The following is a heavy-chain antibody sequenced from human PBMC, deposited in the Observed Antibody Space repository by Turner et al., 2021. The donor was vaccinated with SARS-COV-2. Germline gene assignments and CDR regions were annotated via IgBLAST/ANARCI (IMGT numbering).Heavy chain of an antibody. Sequence: QVQLVQSGAEVKKPGASVKVSCKTSGYTFTDSYIHWVRQPPGQGLESMGWIKPKDGGTSYAEKYRGRLTMTSDTSSSTVYMELSSLRSDDTAIYYCAKLSTSWGRGTRVTVSA. D-gene: IGHD2-15*01. CDR3: AKLSTS. V-gene: IGHV1-2*02. CDR2: IKPKDGGT. CDR1: GYTFTDSY. J-gene: IGHJ2*01.